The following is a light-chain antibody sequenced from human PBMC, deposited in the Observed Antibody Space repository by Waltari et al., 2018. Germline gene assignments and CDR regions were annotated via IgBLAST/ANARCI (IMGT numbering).Light chain of an antibody. CDR2: WAS. CDR3: QQYYSTPQT. CDR1: QSVLYSSNNKNY. V-gene: IGKV4-1*01. J-gene: IGKJ1*01. Sequence: DIVMTQSPDSLAVSLGERATINCKSSQSVLYSSNNKNYLAWYQQKPGQPPKLLIYWASTRESGVPDRFSGSGSGTDFTLTISSLQAEDVAVYGCQQYYSTPQTFGQGTKVEIK.